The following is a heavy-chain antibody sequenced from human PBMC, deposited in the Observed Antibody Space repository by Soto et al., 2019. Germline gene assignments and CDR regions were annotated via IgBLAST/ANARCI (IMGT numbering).Heavy chain of an antibody. Sequence: SETLSLTCAVYGGSFSGYYWSWIRQPPWKGLEWIGEINHSGSTNYNPSLKSRVTISVDTSKNQFSLKLSSVTTADTAVYYCARAFPYYDFWSGPHYYFDYWGQATLVTV. CDR3: ARAFPYYDFWSGPHYYFDY. D-gene: IGHD3-3*01. V-gene: IGHV4-34*01. CDR2: INHSGST. J-gene: IGHJ4*02. CDR1: GGSFSGYY.